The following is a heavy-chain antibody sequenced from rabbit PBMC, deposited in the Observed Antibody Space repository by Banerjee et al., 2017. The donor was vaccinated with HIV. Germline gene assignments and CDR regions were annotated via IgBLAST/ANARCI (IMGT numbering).Heavy chain of an antibody. Sequence: QEQLEESGGDLVKPEGSLTLTCTASGFSFSSSYWICWVRQAPGKGLEWIGCIYAGSSSSTYDASWAKGRFTVSKTSSTTVTLQMTSLTAADTATYFCARDTYGDGGYAHDLWGPGTLVTVS. CDR3: ARDTYGDGGYAHDL. CDR2: IYAGSSSST. D-gene: IGHD2-1*01. V-gene: IGHV1S45*01. CDR1: GFSFSSSYW. J-gene: IGHJ4*01.